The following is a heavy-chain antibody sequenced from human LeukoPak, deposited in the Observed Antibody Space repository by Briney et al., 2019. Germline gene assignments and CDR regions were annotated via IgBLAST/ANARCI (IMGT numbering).Heavy chain of an antibody. CDR3: ARVPGYYYDSSGYY. CDR1: GGSFSGYY. V-gene: IGHV4-34*01. J-gene: IGHJ4*02. CDR2: INHSGST. Sequence: PSETLSLTCAVYGGSFSGYYWSWIRQPPGKGLEWIGEINHSGSTYYNPSLKSRVTISVDTSKNQFSLKLSSVTAADTAVYYCARVPGYYYDSSGYYWGQGTLVTVSS. D-gene: IGHD3-22*01.